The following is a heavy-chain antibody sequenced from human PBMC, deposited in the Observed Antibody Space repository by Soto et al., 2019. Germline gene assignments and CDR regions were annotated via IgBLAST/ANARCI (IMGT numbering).Heavy chain of an antibody. V-gene: IGHV1-3*01. D-gene: IGHD6-6*01. Sequence: ASVKVSCKASGYTFTSYAMHWVRQAPGQRLEWMGWINAGNGNTKYSQKFQGRVTITRDTSASTAYMELSSLRSEDTAVYYCARVPGSIAALSWFDPWGQGTLVTVSS. CDR3: ARVPGSIAALSWFDP. CDR1: GYTFTSYA. J-gene: IGHJ5*02. CDR2: INAGNGNT.